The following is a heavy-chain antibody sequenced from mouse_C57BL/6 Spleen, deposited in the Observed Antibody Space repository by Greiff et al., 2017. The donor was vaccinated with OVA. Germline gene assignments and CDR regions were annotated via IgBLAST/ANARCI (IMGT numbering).Heavy chain of an antibody. V-gene: IGHV1-26*01. D-gene: IGHD2-4*01. J-gene: IGHJ2*01. Sequence: VQLQQSGPELVKPGASVKISCKASGYTFTDYYMNWVKQSHGKSLEWIGDINPNNGGTSYNQKFKGKATLTVDKSSSTAYMELRSLTSEDSAVYYCARSDYDDGFDYWGQGTTLTVSS. CDR3: ARSDYDDGFDY. CDR1: GYTFTDYY. CDR2: INPNNGGT.